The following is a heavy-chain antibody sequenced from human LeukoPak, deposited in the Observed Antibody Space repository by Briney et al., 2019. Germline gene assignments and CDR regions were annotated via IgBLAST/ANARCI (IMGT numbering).Heavy chain of an antibody. CDR2: INPSGGST. CDR3: ARDPEDCSSTSCYAAEYFQH. V-gene: IGHV1-46*01. D-gene: IGHD2-2*01. CDR1: GYTFTSYY. J-gene: IGHJ1*01. Sequence: ASVKASCKASGYTFTSYYMHWVRQAPGQGLEWMGIINPSGGSTSYAQKFQGRVTMTRDTSTSTVYMELSSLRSEDTAVYYCARDPEDCSSTSCYAAEYFQHWGQGTLVTVSS.